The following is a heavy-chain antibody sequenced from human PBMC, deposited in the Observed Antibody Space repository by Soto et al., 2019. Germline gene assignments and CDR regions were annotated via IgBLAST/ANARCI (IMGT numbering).Heavy chain of an antibody. J-gene: IGHJ6*03. V-gene: IGHV3-9*01. CDR1: GFSFGDYA. CDR3: AKGQCTGVQCCSDYMDR. D-gene: IGHD2-8*02. Sequence: DVQLVESGGGLVQPGRSLRLSCEVSGFSFGDYAMHWVRQAPGKGLEWVSGIFWNSGTIAYADSVKGRFTISRDNAKKSLYLQMNRLSPEDTALYYCAKGQCTGVQCCSDYMDRWGKGTTVSVSS. CDR2: IFWNSGTI.